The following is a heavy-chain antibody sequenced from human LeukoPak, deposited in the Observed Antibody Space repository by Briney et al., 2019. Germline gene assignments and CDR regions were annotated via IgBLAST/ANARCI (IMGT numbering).Heavy chain of an antibody. D-gene: IGHD6-13*01. J-gene: IGHJ5*02. Sequence: SETLSLTCAVYGGSFSGYYWSWIRQPPGKGLEWIGYIYHSGSTYYNPSLKSRVTISVDRSKNQFSLKLSSVTAADTAVYYCARDSSSWYSPHWFDPWGQGTLVTVSS. CDR2: IYHSGST. CDR3: ARDSSSWYSPHWFDP. CDR1: GGSFSGYY. V-gene: IGHV4-34*01.